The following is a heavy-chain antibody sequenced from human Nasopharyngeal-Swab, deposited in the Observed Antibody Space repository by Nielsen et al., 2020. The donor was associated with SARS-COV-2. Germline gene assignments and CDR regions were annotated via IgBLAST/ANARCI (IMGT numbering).Heavy chain of an antibody. J-gene: IGHJ4*02. CDR3: ARENQEYANIWIDY. V-gene: IGHV7-4-1*02. D-gene: IGHD1-1*01. CDR1: GYTFTNYP. Sequence: ASVKVSCKASGYTFTNYPVTWVRRAPGQGLEWMGWINTNTGSPTYAQAFTGRFVISLDTSVSTTYLQISSLKADDTAVYYCARENQEYANIWIDYWGQGTQVTVSS. CDR2: INTNTGSP.